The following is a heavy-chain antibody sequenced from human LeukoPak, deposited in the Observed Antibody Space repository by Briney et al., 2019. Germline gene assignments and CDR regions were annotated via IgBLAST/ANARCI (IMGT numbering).Heavy chain of an antibody. Sequence: ASVKVSCKVSGYTLTELSMHWVRQAPGKGLEWMGGFDPEDGETIYAQKFQGRVTMTEDTSTDTAYMELSSLRSEDTAVYYCATGPNHYDSSGYYLLWGQGTLVTVSS. D-gene: IGHD3-22*01. CDR1: GYTLTELS. J-gene: IGHJ4*02. CDR3: ATGPNHYDSSGYYLL. CDR2: FDPEDGET. V-gene: IGHV1-24*01.